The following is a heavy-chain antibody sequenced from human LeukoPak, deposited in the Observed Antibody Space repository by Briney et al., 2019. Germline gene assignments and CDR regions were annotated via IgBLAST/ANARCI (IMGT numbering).Heavy chain of an antibody. V-gene: IGHV3-74*01. J-gene: IGHJ4*02. D-gene: IGHD3-3*01. Sequence: PGGSLRLSCAASGFTFTSNWMHWVRQVPGKGLVWVSRINVDGRTTTYADSVKGRFTISRVNAKNTLYLQMNSLRVEDTAVYYCARDQTKLETGPHFASWGQGTLVTVSS. CDR1: GFTFTSNW. CDR2: INVDGRTT. CDR3: ARDQTKLETGPHFAS.